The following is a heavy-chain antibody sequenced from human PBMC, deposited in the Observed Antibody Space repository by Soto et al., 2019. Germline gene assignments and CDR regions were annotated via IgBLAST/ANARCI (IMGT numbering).Heavy chain of an antibody. CDR3: ARDPDIVVVPAAHHYYYYYGMDV. V-gene: IGHV3-33*01. J-gene: IGHJ6*02. Sequence: QVQLVESGGGVVQPGRSLRLSCAASGFTFSSYGMHWVRQAPGKGLEWVAVIWYDGSNKYYADSVKGRFTISRDNSKNTVDLQLNSLRGEDTAVYYCARDPDIVVVPAAHHYYYYYGMDVWGQGTTVTVSS. CDR1: GFTFSSYG. CDR2: IWYDGSNK. D-gene: IGHD2-2*01.